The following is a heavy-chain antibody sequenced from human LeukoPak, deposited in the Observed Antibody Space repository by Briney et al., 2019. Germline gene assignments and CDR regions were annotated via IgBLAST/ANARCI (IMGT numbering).Heavy chain of an antibody. CDR1: GYTFTGYY. CDR3: ARERLRRNWFDP. J-gene: IGHJ5*02. CDR2: INPNSGGT. V-gene: IGHV1-2*02. D-gene: IGHD5-12*01. Sequence: GASVKVSCKASGYTFTGYYMHWVRQAPGQGLEWMGWINPNSGGTNYAQKFQGRVTITRDTSASTAYMELSSLRSEDTAVYYCARERLRRNWFDPWDQGTLVTVSS.